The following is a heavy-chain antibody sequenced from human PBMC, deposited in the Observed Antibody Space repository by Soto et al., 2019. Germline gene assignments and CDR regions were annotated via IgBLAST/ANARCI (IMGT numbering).Heavy chain of an antibody. J-gene: IGHJ4*02. D-gene: IGHD6-6*01. CDR3: ARYNRWKLVHAY. V-gene: IGHV4-34*01. CDR2: INHSGST. CDR1: GGPFSGYY. Sequence: PSETLSLTCAVYGGPFSGYYWSWIRRPPGKGLEWIGEINHSGSTNYNPSLKSRVTISVDTSKNQFSLKLSSVTAADTAVYYCARYNRWKLVHAYRAQGTLVTVS.